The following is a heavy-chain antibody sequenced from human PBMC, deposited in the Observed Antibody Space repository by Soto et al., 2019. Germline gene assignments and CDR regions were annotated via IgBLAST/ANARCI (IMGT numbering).Heavy chain of an antibody. CDR3: VRSGHTFEKVV. V-gene: IGHV4-59*01. J-gene: IGHJ4*02. Sequence: SETRSLTCTVSGASMRDYYGTWVRQSPGRXLXWXXXMXSXGXAXXXXSLRGRATISVDTYKNQFSLILTSVTAADTAVYYCVRSGHTFEKVVWGQGILVTV. CDR1: GASMRDYY. CDR2: MXSXGXA. D-gene: IGHD3-10*01.